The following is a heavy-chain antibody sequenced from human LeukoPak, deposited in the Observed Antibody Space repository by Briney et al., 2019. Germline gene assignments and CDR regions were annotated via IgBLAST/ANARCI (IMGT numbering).Heavy chain of an antibody. V-gene: IGHV3-23*01. CDR3: AKAQSVYYYGSGSHPDY. CDR2: ISGSGGST. J-gene: IGHJ4*02. CDR1: GFTFSSYA. Sequence: QTGGSLRLSCAASGFTFSSYAMSWVRQAPGKGLEWVSAISGSGGSTYYADPVKGRFTISRDNSKNTLYLQMNSLRAEDTAVYYCAKAQSVYYYGSGSHPDYWGQGTLVTVSS. D-gene: IGHD3-10*01.